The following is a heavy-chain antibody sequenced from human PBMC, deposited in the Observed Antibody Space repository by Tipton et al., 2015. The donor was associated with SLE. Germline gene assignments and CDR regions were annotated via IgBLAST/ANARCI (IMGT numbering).Heavy chain of an antibody. CDR2: IHSRGST. Sequence: LRLSCTVSGVSVSSGGYYWNWIRQHPGKGLGWIGCIHSRGSTYYTPYLKGRLTMSVDTSNNQFSLQLSSVTAADTALYYCVSSGYPLGSFDVWGQGTMVTVS. CDR1: GVSVSSGGYY. CDR3: VSSGYPLGSFDV. J-gene: IGHJ3*01. D-gene: IGHD3-9*01. V-gene: IGHV4-31*02.